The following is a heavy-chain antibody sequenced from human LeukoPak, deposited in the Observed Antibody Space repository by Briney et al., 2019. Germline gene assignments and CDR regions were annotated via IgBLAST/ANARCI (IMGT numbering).Heavy chain of an antibody. J-gene: IGHJ4*02. CDR2: IYPGDSDT. CDR1: GYRFTTYW. Sequence: GESLKISCEGSGYRFTTYWIGWVRQMPGEGLEWMGIIYPGDSDTRYSPSFQGRVTISADKSISTAYLQWSSLKASDTAMYYCARQGYCSTSTCAGVDYWGQGTLVTVSS. D-gene: IGHD2-2*01. V-gene: IGHV5-51*01. CDR3: ARQGYCSTSTCAGVDY.